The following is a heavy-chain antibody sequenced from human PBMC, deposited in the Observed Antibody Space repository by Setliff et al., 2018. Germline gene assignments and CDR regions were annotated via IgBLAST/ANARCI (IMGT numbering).Heavy chain of an antibody. J-gene: IGHJ5*02. CDR3: ARGRGMVRGPRGAYDWFDP. CDR1: GGSISSGGYY. Sequence: PSETLSLTCTVSGGSISSGGYYWGWIRQHPGKGLEWTGYIYYSGSTSYYNPSLKSRVTISVDTSKNQFSLKLSSVTAADTAVYYCARGRGMVRGPRGAYDWFDPWGQGTLVTVSS. D-gene: IGHD3-10*01. V-gene: IGHV4-31*03. CDR2: IYYSGSTS.